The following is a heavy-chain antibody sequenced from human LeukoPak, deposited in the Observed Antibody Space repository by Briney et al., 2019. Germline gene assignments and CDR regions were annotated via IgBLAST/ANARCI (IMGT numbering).Heavy chain of an antibody. CDR3: ANLATIPATAIRDYFDY. V-gene: IGHV3-23*01. J-gene: IGHJ4*02. CDR2: ISGTGSST. D-gene: IGHD2-2*02. CDR1: RSTLRGHA. Sequence: GGSLRLSSAASRSTLRGHAMSWVRQAPGHGLGWGSTISGTGSSTYYADSVKGWFTISRGTSKNTVYLQMNSLRAEDTAVYYCANLATIPATAIRDYFDYWGQGTLVTVSS.